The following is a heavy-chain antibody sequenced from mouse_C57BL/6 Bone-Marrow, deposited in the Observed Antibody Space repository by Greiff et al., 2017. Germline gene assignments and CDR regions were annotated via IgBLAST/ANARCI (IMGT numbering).Heavy chain of an antibody. CDR3: ARSGSYYSNYLAWFAY. J-gene: IGHJ3*01. D-gene: IGHD2-5*01. V-gene: IGHV1-81*01. CDR1: GYTFTSYG. CDR2: IYPRSGNT. Sequence: QVQLQQSGAELARPGASVKLSCKASGYTFTSYGISWVKQSTGQGLEWIGEIYPRSGNTYYNEKFKGKATLTADKSSSTAYMGLRSLTSEDSAVYFWARSGSYYSNYLAWFAYWGQGTLVTVSA.